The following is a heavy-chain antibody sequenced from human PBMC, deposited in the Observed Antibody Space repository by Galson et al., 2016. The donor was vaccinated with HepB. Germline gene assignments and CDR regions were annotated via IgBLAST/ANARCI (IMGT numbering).Heavy chain of an antibody. CDR3: ARVTAFSNGKTNDC. CDR2: INPNGGGT. D-gene: IGHD2-8*01. Sequence: SVKVSCKASGYTFTDYYLHWVRQAPGQGPEWMGWINPNGGGTHYTQKFQGRVSMTRDTSISTAYMELSSLRSDDTAVYYCARVTAFSNGKTNDCWGQGTQVTVSS. J-gene: IGHJ4*02. CDR1: GYTFTDYY. V-gene: IGHV1-2*02.